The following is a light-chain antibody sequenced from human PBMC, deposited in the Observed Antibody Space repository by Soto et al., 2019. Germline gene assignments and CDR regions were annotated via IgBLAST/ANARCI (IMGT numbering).Light chain of an antibody. J-gene: IGKJ5*01. V-gene: IGKV1D-13*01. CDR1: QGISSA. Sequence: TQMPQHNYTLSASVGDRVTITCRASQGISSAVAWYQQKPGKPPKLLMYDASSLESGVPPRFSGSGSGTDFTLSISSLQPEDFATYYCQQFNNYTLTFGQGTRLAI. CDR2: DAS. CDR3: QQFNNYTLT.